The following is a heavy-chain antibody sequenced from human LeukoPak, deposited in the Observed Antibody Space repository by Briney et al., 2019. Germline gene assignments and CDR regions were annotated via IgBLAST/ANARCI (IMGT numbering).Heavy chain of an antibody. CDR3: ARGSGGANYFDY. Sequence: SETLSLTCTVSGGSISIYYWSWIRQPPGKGLEWIGYIYYTGSTNYNLSLKSRVTISVDKAKNQFSLKLSSVTAADTAVFYCARGSGGANYFDYWGQGALVTVSS. CDR2: IYYTGST. V-gene: IGHV4-59*01. J-gene: IGHJ4*02. CDR1: GGSISIYY. D-gene: IGHD3-10*01.